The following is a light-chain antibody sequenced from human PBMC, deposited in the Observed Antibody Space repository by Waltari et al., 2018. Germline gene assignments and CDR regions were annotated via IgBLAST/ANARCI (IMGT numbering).Light chain of an antibody. CDR3: QQSFIPPWT. J-gene: IGKJ1*01. CDR2: AAS. Sequence: DIQLTQSPSFLSASIGDRVTITCRASQGISSYLAWYQQKPGKAPKLLIYAASTLQSGVPSRFSGSGSGTEFTLTISSLHSDDFAIYVCQQSFIPPWTFGQGTKVDI. V-gene: IGKV1-9*01. CDR1: QGISSY.